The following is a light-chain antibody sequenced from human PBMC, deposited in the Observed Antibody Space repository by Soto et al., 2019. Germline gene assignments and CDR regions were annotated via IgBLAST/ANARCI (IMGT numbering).Light chain of an antibody. Sequence: QSVLTQPASVSGSPGQSITISCTGTSSDVGGYNSVSWYQQHPGKAPKLMIYEVSNRPSGVSNRFSGSKSGNTASLTISGLQAEDEADYYCSSYTSSSTLGVFGGGTKVTVL. J-gene: IGLJ3*02. V-gene: IGLV2-14*01. CDR3: SSYTSSSTLGV. CDR1: SSDVGGYNS. CDR2: EVS.